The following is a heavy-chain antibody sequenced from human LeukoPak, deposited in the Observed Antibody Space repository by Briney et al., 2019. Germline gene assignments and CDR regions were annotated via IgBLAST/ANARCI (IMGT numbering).Heavy chain of an antibody. D-gene: IGHD3-16*01. Sequence: GGSLRLSCAASGFTFSSYAMNWARQAPGKGLEWVASINHNGNVNYYVDSVKGRFTISRDNAKNSLYLQMSNLRAEDTAVYFCARGGGLDVWGQGATVTVSS. CDR3: ARGGGLDV. V-gene: IGHV3-7*03. CDR1: GFTFSSYA. J-gene: IGHJ6*02. CDR2: INHNGNVN.